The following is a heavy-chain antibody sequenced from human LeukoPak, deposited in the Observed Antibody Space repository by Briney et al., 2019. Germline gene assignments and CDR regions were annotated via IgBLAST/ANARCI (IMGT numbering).Heavy chain of an antibody. CDR1: GFTFSSYW. CDR3: ARDSPDYYCARSYSNYYYYIDV. J-gene: IGHJ6*03. Sequence: GGSLRLSCAASGFTFSSYWMHWVRQAPGKGLVWVSRINSDGSSTSYADSVKGRFTISRDNAKNTLYLQMTSQRAEQTAMYYCARDSPDYYCARSYSNYYYYIDVWGKGTTVTVSS. V-gene: IGHV3-74*01. D-gene: IGHD3-10*01. CDR2: INSDGSST.